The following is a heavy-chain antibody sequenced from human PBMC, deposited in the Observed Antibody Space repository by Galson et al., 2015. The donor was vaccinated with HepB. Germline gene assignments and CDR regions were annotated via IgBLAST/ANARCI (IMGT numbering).Heavy chain of an antibody. Sequence: GFTFSSYNMNWVRQAPGKGLDWISYISATGTTIDYADSVKGRFIISRDNAKNSLYLQMNSLRVEDTAVYYCARDSRATFGEPNWFDPWGQGTLVIVSS. CDR3: ARDSRATFGEPNWFDP. D-gene: IGHD3-3*01. CDR1: GFTFSSYN. CDR2: ISATGTTI. J-gene: IGHJ5*02. V-gene: IGHV3-48*03.